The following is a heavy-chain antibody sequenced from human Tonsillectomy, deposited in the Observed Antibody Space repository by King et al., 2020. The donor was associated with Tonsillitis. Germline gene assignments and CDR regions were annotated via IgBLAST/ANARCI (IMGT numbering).Heavy chain of an antibody. CDR2: IYSSGST. Sequence: VQLQESGPGLVKPSETLSLSCTVSGGSISSYYWSWIRQPPGKGLEWIGYIYSSGSTKYNPSLKSRVTISVDTSKNQFSLKVSSVTAADTAVYYCARGVYSPPRFDFWGQGTLVTVSS. V-gene: IGHV4-59*01. J-gene: IGHJ4*02. CDR3: ARGVYSPPRFDF. CDR1: GGSISSYY. D-gene: IGHD1-26*01.